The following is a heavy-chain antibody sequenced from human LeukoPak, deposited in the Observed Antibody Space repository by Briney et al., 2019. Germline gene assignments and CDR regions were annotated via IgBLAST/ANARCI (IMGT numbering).Heavy chain of an antibody. Sequence: GRSLRLSCAASGFIFSSYGMHWVRQAPGKGLEWVAMISYGGSNKYYADSVKGRFTISRDNSNNTLFLQMNSLGVEDTALYYCARKQPGEVMVPADYWGQGILVTVSS. CDR3: ARKQPGEVMVPADY. D-gene: IGHD3-16*02. V-gene: IGHV3-30*03. CDR2: ISYGGSNK. J-gene: IGHJ4*02. CDR1: GFIFSSYG.